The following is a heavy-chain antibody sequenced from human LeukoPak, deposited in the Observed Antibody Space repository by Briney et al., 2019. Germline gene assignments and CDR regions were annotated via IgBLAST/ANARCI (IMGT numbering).Heavy chain of an antibody. V-gene: IGHV3-23*01. CDR2: ISGSGGST. CDR3: AKGLLCCSTSCWLYFDY. J-gene: IGHJ4*02. D-gene: IGHD2-2*01. Sequence: PGGSLRLSCAASGFTFSSYAMSWVRQAPGKGLEWASAISGSGGSTYYADSVKGRFTISRDNSKNTLYLQMNSLRAEDTAVYYCAKGLLCCSTSCWLYFDYWGQGTLVTVSS. CDR1: GFTFSSYA.